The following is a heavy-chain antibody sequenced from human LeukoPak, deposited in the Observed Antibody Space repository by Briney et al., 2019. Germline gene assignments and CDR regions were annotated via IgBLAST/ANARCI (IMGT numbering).Heavy chain of an antibody. V-gene: IGHV4-31*03. Sequence: PSETLSLTCTVSGGSISSGGYYWSWIRQPPGKGLEWIGYIYYSGSTYYNPSLKSRVTISVDTSKNQFSLKLSSVTAADTAVYYCARDVGSGYSGYDDYWYFDLWGRGTLVTVSS. CDR2: IYYSGST. J-gene: IGHJ2*01. D-gene: IGHD5-12*01. CDR1: GGSISSGGYY. CDR3: ARDVGSGYSGYDDYWYFDL.